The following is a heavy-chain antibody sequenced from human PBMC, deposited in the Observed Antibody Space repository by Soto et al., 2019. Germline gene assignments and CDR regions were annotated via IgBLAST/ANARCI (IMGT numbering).Heavy chain of an antibody. CDR1: GYTFTSYG. D-gene: IGHD3-3*01. J-gene: IGHJ1*01. CDR2: ISAYNGNT. Sequence: QVQLVQSGAEVKKPGASVKVSCKASGYTFTSYGISWVRQAPGQGLEWMGWISAYNGNTNYAQKLQGRVTMTTDTSTSTAYMELRSLRSDDTAVYYCAREPRPYYDFWSGVEYFQHWGQGTLVTVSS. V-gene: IGHV1-18*01. CDR3: AREPRPYYDFWSGVEYFQH.